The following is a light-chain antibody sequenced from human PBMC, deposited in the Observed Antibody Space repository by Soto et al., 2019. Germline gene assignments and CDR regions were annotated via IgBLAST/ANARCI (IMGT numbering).Light chain of an antibody. J-gene: IGKJ1*01. Sequence: ETLMTQSPATLYVSPGERATLSCRASQSVNNNLAWYQQKLGQAPRVLIYGASTRATGIPARFTGSGSGTEFILTITRLQSEDSAVDCCQEYNTWPWMFGQGTKVQFK. CDR3: QEYNTWPWM. V-gene: IGKV3-15*01. CDR2: GAS. CDR1: QSVNNN.